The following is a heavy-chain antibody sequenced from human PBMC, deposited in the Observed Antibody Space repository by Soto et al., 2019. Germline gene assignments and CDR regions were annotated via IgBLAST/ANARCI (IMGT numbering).Heavy chain of an antibody. CDR2: ISYDGSNK. CDR1: GFTFSSYG. V-gene: IGHV3-30*18. D-gene: IGHD2-2*01. Sequence: QVQLVESGGGMVQPGRSLRLSCAASGFTFSSYGMHWVRQAPGKGLEWVAVISYDGSNKYYADSVKGRFTISRDNSKNTLYLQMNCLRAEDTAVYYCAKDGPLSTYFDYWGQGTLVTVSS. J-gene: IGHJ4*02. CDR3: AKDGPLSTYFDY.